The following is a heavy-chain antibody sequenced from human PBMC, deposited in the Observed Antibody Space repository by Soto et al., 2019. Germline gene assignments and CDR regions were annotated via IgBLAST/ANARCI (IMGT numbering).Heavy chain of an antibody. Sequence: PGESLKISCKGSGYSFTSYWIGLVRQMPGKGLEWMGIIYPDDSDTRYSPSFQGHVTISADKSISTAYLQWSSLKASDSATYYCARRDMLTGYVYFDYWGQGTQVTVS. CDR1: GYSFTSYW. V-gene: IGHV5-51*01. J-gene: IGHJ4*02. CDR2: IYPDDSDT. CDR3: ARRDMLTGYVYFDY. D-gene: IGHD3-9*01.